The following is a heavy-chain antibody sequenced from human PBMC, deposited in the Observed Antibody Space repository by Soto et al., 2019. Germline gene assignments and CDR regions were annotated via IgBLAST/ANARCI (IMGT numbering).Heavy chain of an antibody. CDR2: IFWDDDK. V-gene: IGHV2-5*02. J-gene: IGHJ4*02. CDR3: AHRSRGYAYYFDR. D-gene: IGHD5-12*01. Sequence: QITLKESGPTLVKPTQTLTLTCSFSGFSLSTRGVGVGWICQPPGKALEWLALIFWDDDKWYSPSLRSRLTITEDTSKNQVVLTMTNTDPVDTATYYCAHRSRGYAYYFDRWGQGTLVPVSS. CDR1: GFSLSTRGVG.